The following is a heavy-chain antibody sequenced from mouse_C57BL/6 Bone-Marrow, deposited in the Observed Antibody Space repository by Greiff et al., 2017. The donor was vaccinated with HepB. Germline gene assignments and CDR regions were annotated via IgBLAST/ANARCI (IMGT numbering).Heavy chain of an antibody. Sequence: VQLVESGAELARPGASVKMSCKASGYTFTSYTMHWVKQRPGQGLEWIGYINPSSGYTKYNQKFKDKATLTADKSSSTAYMQLSSLTSEDSAVYYCPYDYDREDYWGQGTTLTVSS. J-gene: IGHJ2*01. V-gene: IGHV1-4*01. D-gene: IGHD2-4*01. CDR3: PYDYDREDY. CDR1: GYTFTSYT. CDR2: INPSSGYT.